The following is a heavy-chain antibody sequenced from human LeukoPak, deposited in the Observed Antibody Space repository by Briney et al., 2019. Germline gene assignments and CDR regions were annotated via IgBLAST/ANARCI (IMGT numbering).Heavy chain of an antibody. Sequence: GGSLRLSCAASGITFSSYAMNWVRQAPGKGLEWVSAISGSGESTYHADSVKGRFTISRDNSKNTLYLQMNSLRAEDTAVYYCAKDLGVRGGYYFDYWGQGTLVTVSS. J-gene: IGHJ4*02. CDR1: GITFSSYA. V-gene: IGHV3-23*01. CDR3: AKDLGVRGGYYFDY. CDR2: ISGSGEST. D-gene: IGHD3-10*01.